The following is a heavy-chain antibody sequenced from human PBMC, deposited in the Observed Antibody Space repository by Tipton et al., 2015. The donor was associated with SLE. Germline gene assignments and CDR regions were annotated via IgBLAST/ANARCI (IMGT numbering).Heavy chain of an antibody. Sequence: TLSLTCTVSGGSFRSHFWSWFRQPPGKGLEWIGYIYYNGNTKYNPSLKSRVTMSVDTSKNQFSLKLRSVTAADTAVYYCARGATHHYYYGMDVWGQGTTVTVSS. CDR3: ARGATHHYYYGMDV. CDR2: IYYNGNT. V-gene: IGHV4-59*08. J-gene: IGHJ6*02. CDR1: GGSFRSHF.